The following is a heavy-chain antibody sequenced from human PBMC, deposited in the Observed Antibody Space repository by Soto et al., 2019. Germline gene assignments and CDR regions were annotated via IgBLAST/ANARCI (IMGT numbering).Heavy chain of an antibody. CDR2: ISNDGSDK. V-gene: IGHV3-30*18. J-gene: IGHJ3*01. CDR3: AKDQGIAASHGID. CDR1: GFTFNNYG. Sequence: QVQLMESGGGVVQPGRSLRLSCAASGFTFNNYGMHWVRQAPGKGLEWVAVISNDGSDKYYADSVKGRLTISRDNSKNTVYLQMNSLRAEHTAVYYCAKDQGIAASHGIDWGQGTMVTVSS. D-gene: IGHD6-13*01.